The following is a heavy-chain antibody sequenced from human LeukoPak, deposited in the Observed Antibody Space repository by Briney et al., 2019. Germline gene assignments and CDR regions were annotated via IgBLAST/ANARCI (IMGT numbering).Heavy chain of an antibody. V-gene: IGHV4-59*01. Sequence: TLSLTCXXXXGSISGXYWSWVRQPPGKGLEWIGNIYYSGGTKYNPSLKSRVTISVDTSKNQFSLKLSSVTPADTAVYYCARETGNRFDPWGQGTLFTVSS. D-gene: IGHD3-10*01. CDR1: XGSISGXY. CDR2: IYYSGGT. CDR3: ARETGNRFDP. J-gene: IGHJ5*02.